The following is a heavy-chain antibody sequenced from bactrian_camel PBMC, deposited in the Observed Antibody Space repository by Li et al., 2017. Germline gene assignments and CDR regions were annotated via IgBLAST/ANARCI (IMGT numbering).Heavy chain of an antibody. D-gene: IGHD3*01. J-gene: IGHJ4*01. CDR2: LRGDGAA. Sequence: QLVESGGESVQAGGSLKLSCVVSNYARSSCGMGWYRQAPGKERDLIAQLRGDGAALYADSVKGRFTISSDSAEKTLYLQMNSLKPEDTGMYYCAAHYSISSRCTISNNFDRWARGPRSPSP. CDR1: NYARSSCG. V-gene: IGHV3S57*01.